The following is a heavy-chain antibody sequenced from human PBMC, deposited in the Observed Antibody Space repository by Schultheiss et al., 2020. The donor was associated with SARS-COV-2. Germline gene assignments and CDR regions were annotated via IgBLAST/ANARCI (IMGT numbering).Heavy chain of an antibody. Sequence: GGSLRLSCAASGFTFSSYAMSWVRQAPGKGLEWVSAISGSGGSTYYADSVKGRFTISRDNAQNSLYLQMNSLRDEDTAVYYCARLGCSSTSCYTTDYWGQGTLVTVSS. CDR1: GFTFSSYA. CDR2: ISGSGGST. D-gene: IGHD2-2*02. J-gene: IGHJ4*02. CDR3: ARLGCSSTSCYTTDY. V-gene: IGHV3-23*01.